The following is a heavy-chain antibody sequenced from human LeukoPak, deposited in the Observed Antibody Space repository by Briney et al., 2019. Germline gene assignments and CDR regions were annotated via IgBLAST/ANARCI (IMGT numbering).Heavy chain of an antibody. D-gene: IGHD6-13*01. V-gene: IGHV3-33*06. J-gene: IGHJ4*02. CDR1: GFTFSSYG. Sequence: GGSLRLSCAASGFTFSSYGMHWVRQVPGKGLEWVAVIWYDGSNKYYADSVKGRFTISRDNSKNTLYLQMNSLRAEDTAVYYCAKGGIAAAGDLYFDYWGQGTLVTVSS. CDR3: AKGGIAAAGDLYFDY. CDR2: IWYDGSNK.